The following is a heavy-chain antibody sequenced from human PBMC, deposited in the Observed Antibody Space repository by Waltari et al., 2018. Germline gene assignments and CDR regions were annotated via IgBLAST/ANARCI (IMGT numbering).Heavy chain of an antibody. CDR1: GYTLTELS. D-gene: IGHD2-2*02. CDR2: FDPEDGET. CDR3: ATNHPHCSSTSCYTLGY. Sequence: QVQLVQSGAEVKKPGASVKVSCKVSGYTLTELSRHWVRQAPGKGLEWMGGFDPEDGETIYAQKFQGRVTMTEDTSTDTAYMELSSLRSEDTAVYYCATNHPHCSSTSCYTLGYWGQGTLVTVSS. J-gene: IGHJ4*02. V-gene: IGHV1-24*01.